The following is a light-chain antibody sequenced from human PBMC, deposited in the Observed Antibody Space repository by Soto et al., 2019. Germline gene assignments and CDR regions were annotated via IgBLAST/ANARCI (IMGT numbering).Light chain of an antibody. J-gene: IGKJ4*01. Sequence: EIVLTQSPATLSLSPGERATLSCRASQSVSSYLAWYQQKPGQAPRLLIYDASNRATGIPARFSGSGSGTAFPLTVSSLEPEDFAVYYCQQRSNWPLTFGGGTKVEIK. CDR1: QSVSSY. CDR3: QQRSNWPLT. V-gene: IGKV3-11*01. CDR2: DAS.